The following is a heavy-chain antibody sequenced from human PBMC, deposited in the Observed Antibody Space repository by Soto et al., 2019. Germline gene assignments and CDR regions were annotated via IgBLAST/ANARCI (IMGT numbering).Heavy chain of an antibody. CDR3: ARDLRQYSYDC. Sequence: GGSLRLSCAASGFTFSSYGMHWVRQAPGKGLEWVAVIWYDGSNKYYADSVKGRFTISRDNSKNTLYLQMNSLRAEDTAVYYCARDLRQYSYDCWGQGTLVTVSS. J-gene: IGHJ4*02. CDR2: IWYDGSNK. CDR1: GFTFSSYG. D-gene: IGHD5-18*01. V-gene: IGHV3-33*01.